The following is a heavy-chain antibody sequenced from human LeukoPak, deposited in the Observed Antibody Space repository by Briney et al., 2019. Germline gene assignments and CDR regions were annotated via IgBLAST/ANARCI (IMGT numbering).Heavy chain of an antibody. CDR3: AKDLFRSYGLYYFDY. J-gene: IGHJ4*02. Sequence: SGGSLRLSCAASGFTFSSYAMSWVRQAPGKGLGWVSAISGSGGSTYYADSVKGRFTISRDNSKNTLYLQMNSLRAEDTAVYYCAKDLFRSYGLYYFDYWGQGTLVTVSS. V-gene: IGHV3-23*01. D-gene: IGHD5-18*01. CDR2: ISGSGGST. CDR1: GFTFSSYA.